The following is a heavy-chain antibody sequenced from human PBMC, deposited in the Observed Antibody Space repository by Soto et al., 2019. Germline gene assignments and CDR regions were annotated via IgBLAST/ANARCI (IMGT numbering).Heavy chain of an antibody. CDR2: ISPNGGST. CDR1: GYTFNTFG. D-gene: IGHD2-21*02. CDR3: ARDIPYCGGVCHDAFDI. V-gene: IGHV1-46*02. Sequence: ASVKVSCKASGYTFNTFGITWVRQAPGQGLEWMGLISPNGGSTTYAQKFQGRVTMTRDTSTSTVCMELSSLRSEDTAVYYCARDIPYCGGVCHDAFDIWGQGTMVTV. J-gene: IGHJ3*02.